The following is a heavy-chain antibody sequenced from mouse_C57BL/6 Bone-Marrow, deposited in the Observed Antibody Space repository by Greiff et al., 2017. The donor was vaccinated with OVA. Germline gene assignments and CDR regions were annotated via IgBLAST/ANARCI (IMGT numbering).Heavy chain of an antibody. CDR3: ARWSNYYFDY. V-gene: IGHV3-6*01. J-gene: IGHJ2*01. CDR2: ISYDGSN. D-gene: IGHD2-5*01. CDR1: GYSITSGYY. Sequence: EVKLQESGPGLVKPSQSLSLTCSVTGYSITSGYYWNWIRQFPGNKLEWMGYISYDGSNNYNPSLKNRISITRDTSKNQFFLKLNSVTTEDTATYYCARWSNYYFDYWGQGTTLTVSS.